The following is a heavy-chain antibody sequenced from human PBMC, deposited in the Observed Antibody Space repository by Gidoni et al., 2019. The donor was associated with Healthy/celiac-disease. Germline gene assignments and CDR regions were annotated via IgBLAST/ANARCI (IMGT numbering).Heavy chain of an antibody. CDR1: GYTFTSYY. Sequence: QVQLVQSGAEVKKPGASVQVSCKASGYTFTSYYMHWVRQAPGQGLEWMGIINPSGGSTSYAQKFQGRVTMTRDTSTSTVYMELSSLRSEDTAVYYCAREEADGDYEHYYYYGMDVWGQGTTVTVSS. D-gene: IGHD4-17*01. CDR2: INPSGGST. J-gene: IGHJ6*02. CDR3: AREEADGDYEHYYYYGMDV. V-gene: IGHV1-46*03.